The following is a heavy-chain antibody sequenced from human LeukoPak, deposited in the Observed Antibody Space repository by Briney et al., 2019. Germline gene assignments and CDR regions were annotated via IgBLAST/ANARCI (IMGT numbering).Heavy chain of an antibody. CDR3: DHSKVHDRSRYDLWSGYFDH. V-gene: IGHV2-5*02. CDR2: IYWDDDK. CDR1: EFSLNTRGLG. Sequence: NVSGPTLVKPTQTLTLTCTFSEFSLNTRGLGVGWIRQPPGKALEWLALIYWDDDKRYSPSMKSRLTIAKDTPKTQVVITMTEMDPVNTATSYSDHSKVHDRSRYDLWSGYFDHWGQGALVTVSS. D-gene: IGHD3/OR15-3a*01. J-gene: IGHJ4*02.